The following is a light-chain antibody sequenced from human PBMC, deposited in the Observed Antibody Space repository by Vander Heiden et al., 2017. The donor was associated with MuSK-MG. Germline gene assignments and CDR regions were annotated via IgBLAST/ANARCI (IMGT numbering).Light chain of an antibody. V-gene: IGLV2-8*01. Sequence: SALTQPPSASGSPGQSVTISCTGTSSDVGGYNYVSWYQQHPGKAPKLMSYEVIKRPSGVPDRFSGSKSGNTASLTVSGLQAEDEADYYCSSYAGSKNFVFGGGTKLTVL. CDR1: SSDVGGYNY. CDR2: EVI. J-gene: IGLJ2*01. CDR3: SSYAGSKNFV.